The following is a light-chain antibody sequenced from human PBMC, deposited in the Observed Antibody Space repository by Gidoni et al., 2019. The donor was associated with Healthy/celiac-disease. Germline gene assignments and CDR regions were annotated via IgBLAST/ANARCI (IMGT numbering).Light chain of an antibody. Sequence: DIQMTQSPSSLSASVGDRVTITCRASQSISSYVNWYQQKPGKDPKLLIYAAASLQSGVPSRFSGRGSGTDFTLTISSLQPEDFATYYCQQSYSTPLTFGGGTKVEIK. J-gene: IGKJ4*01. CDR3: QQSYSTPLT. CDR2: AAA. CDR1: QSISSY. V-gene: IGKV1-39*01.